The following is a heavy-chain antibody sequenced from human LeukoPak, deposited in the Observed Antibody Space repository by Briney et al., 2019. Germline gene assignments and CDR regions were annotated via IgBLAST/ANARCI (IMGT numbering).Heavy chain of an antibody. CDR1: GGSISSGGYS. CDR3: ARAPLIRGDRYFFDS. J-gene: IGHJ4*02. V-gene: IGHV4-39*01. CDR2: IYFSGST. Sequence: SETLSLTCTVSGGSISSGGYSWSWIRQPPGKGPEWIGNIYFSGSTFYTPSLRSRATLSINTSKSQFSLKLSSVTAADTAVYYCARAPLIRGDRYFFDSWGQGNLVAVSS. D-gene: IGHD3-10*01.